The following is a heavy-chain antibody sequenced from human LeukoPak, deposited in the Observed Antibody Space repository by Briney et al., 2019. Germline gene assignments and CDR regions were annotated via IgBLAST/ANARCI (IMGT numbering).Heavy chain of an antibody. V-gene: IGHV5-51*01. CDR3: ARHAVEGVVVVAADYYGMDV. J-gene: IGHJ6*02. CDR2: IYPGDSDT. Sequence: GESLKISCKGSGYSFTSYWIGWVRQMPGKGLEWMGIIYPGDSDTRYSPSFQGQVTISADKSISTAYLQWSSLKASDTAMYYCARHAVEGVVVVAADYYGMDVWGQGTTVTVSS. CDR1: GYSFTSYW. D-gene: IGHD2-15*01.